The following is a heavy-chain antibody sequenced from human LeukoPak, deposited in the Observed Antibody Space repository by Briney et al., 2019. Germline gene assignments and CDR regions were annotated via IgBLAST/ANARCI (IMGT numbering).Heavy chain of an antibody. D-gene: IGHD2-8*01. J-gene: IGHJ4*02. CDR3: AKGRDSYAILDY. V-gene: IGHV3-23*01. Sequence: GGSLRLSCAASGFSFNTYNMNWVRQAPGKGLEWVSAISGSGGSTYYANSVKGRFTISRDNYKSTLYLQMSSLRAEDTAVYYCAKGRDSYAILDYWGQGTLVTVSS. CDR2: ISGSGGST. CDR1: GFSFNTYN.